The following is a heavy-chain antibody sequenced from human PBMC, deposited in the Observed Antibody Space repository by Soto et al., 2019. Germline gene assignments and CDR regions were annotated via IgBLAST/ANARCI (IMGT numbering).Heavy chain of an antibody. CDR1: GFTFRNHY. Sequence: EVAVAQSGGGSVPPGGPLRLSCTTSGFTFRNHYMTWVRQAPGKGLEWVANIRGDGKLKFLADSVKGRFTISRDNAKNSVWLQMNSLRVDDTAVYFCAREVDAASDWGQGSLVTVSS. V-gene: IGHV3-7*03. D-gene: IGHD5-18*01. CDR2: IRGDGKLK. CDR3: AREVDAASD. J-gene: IGHJ1*01.